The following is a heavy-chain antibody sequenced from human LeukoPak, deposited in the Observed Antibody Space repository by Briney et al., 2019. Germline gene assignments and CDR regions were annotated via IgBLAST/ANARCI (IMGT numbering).Heavy chain of an antibody. J-gene: IGHJ3*02. CDR1: GGSISSGGYS. Sequence: PSQTLSLTCAVSGGSISSGGYSWSWIRQPPGKGLEWIGYIYHSGSTYYNPSLKSRVTISVDTSKNQFSLKLSSVTAADTAVYYCARDRGPYYGGNSDDAFDIWGQGTMITVSS. V-gene: IGHV4-30-2*01. CDR2: IYHSGST. D-gene: IGHD4-23*01. CDR3: ARDRGPYYGGNSDDAFDI.